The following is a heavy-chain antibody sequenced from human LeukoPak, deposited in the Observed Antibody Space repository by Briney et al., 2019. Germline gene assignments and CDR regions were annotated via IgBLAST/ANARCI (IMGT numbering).Heavy chain of an antibody. D-gene: IGHD1-26*01. Sequence: GGPLRLSCAASGFTFSSYEMNWVRQAPGKGLEWVSYISSSGSTIYYADSVKGRFTISRDNAKNSLYLQMNSLRAEDTAVYYCARVGADFDYWGQGTLVTVSS. CDR3: ARVGADFDY. V-gene: IGHV3-48*03. CDR2: ISSSGSTI. J-gene: IGHJ4*02. CDR1: GFTFSSYE.